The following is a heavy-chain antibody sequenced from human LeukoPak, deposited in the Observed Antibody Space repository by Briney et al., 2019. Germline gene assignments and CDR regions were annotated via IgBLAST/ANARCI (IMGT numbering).Heavy chain of an antibody. Sequence: SETLSLTCTVSGGSISSYYWSWIRQPPGKGLEWIGYIYYSGSTNYNPSLKSRVTISVDTSKNQFSLKLSSVTAADTAVYYCARDGGPYYDILTGYYWGYYYMDVWGKGTTVTVSS. CDR1: GGSISSYY. J-gene: IGHJ6*03. V-gene: IGHV4-59*01. CDR2: IYYSGST. CDR3: ARDGGPYYDILTGYYWGYYYMDV. D-gene: IGHD3-9*01.